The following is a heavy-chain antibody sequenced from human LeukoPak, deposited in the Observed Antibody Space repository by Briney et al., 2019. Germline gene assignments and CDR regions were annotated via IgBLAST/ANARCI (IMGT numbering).Heavy chain of an antibody. V-gene: IGHV4-4*02. D-gene: IGHD4-23*01. J-gene: IGHJ4*02. CDR2: VFHSGNT. CDR1: GASVSSANW. CDR3: AGFPEQLLTGSDF. Sequence: PSETLSLTCTIFGASVSSANWWTWVRQPPGKGLEWIGQVFHSGNTNYNPALESRVTVSVDKSKNQFSLRLSSVTAADTAVYYCAGFPEQLLTGSDFWGRGALVIVSS.